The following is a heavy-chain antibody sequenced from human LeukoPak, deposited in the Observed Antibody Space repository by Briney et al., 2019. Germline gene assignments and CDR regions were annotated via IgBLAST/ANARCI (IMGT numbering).Heavy chain of an antibody. Sequence: GGSLRLSCAASGFTFSSYAMSWVRQAPGKGLEWVSAISGRGGSTYYADSVKGRFTISRDNSKNTLYLQMNSLRAEDTAVYYCAKAPILVSGSFDYWGQGVLVTVSS. CDR2: ISGRGGST. CDR1: GFTFSSYA. CDR3: AKAPILVSGSFDY. D-gene: IGHD5/OR15-5a*01. J-gene: IGHJ4*02. V-gene: IGHV3-23*01.